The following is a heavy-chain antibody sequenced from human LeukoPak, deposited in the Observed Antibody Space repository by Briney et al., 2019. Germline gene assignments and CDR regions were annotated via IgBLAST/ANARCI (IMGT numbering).Heavy chain of an antibody. V-gene: IGHV1-46*01. D-gene: IGHD2-8*01. CDR2: TNPSGGST. CDR3: ARPLAPVMLNAFNI. CDR1: GYTFTNYY. J-gene: IGHJ3*02. Sequence: ASVKVSYKASGYTFTNYYIHWVRQAPGQGLEWMGITNPSGGSTGYAQKFQGRVTMTRDTSTSTVYMELSSLRSEDTAVYYCARPLAPVMLNAFNIWGQGTMVTVSS.